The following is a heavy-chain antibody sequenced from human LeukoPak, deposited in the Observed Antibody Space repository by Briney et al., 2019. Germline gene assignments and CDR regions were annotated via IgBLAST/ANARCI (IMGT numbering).Heavy chain of an antibody. V-gene: IGHV1-3*01. CDR3: ARDGESGYYRGSAFYWYFDL. J-gene: IGHJ2*01. Sequence: ASVKVSCKASGYTFTSYAMHWVRQAPGQRLEWMGWINAGNGNTKYSQKFQGRVTITRDTSASTAYMELSSLRSEDTAVYYCARDGESGYYRGSAFYWYFDLWGRGTLVTVSS. D-gene: IGHD2/OR15-2a*01. CDR2: INAGNGNT. CDR1: GYTFTSYA.